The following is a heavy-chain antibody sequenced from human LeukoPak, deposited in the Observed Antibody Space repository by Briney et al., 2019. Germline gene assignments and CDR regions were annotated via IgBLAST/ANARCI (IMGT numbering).Heavy chain of an antibody. CDR3: AKDSPRTVAGTFDY. CDR2: RKGSGGST. CDR1: GFTFSRYP. D-gene: IGHD6-19*01. J-gene: IGHJ4*02. V-gene: IGHV3-23*01. Sequence: PGGSLRLFCAPSGFTFSRYPMSWARQAPGRGLEWVSVRKGSGGSTYYADSVKGRFTISRDNSKNTLYLQMNSLRAEDTAVYYCAKDSPRTVAGTFDYWGQGTLVTVSS.